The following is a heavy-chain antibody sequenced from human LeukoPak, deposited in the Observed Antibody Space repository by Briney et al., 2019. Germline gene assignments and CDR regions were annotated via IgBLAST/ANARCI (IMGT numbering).Heavy chain of an antibody. CDR1: GGSISSGDYY. Sequence: PSETLSLTCTVSGGSISSGDYYWSWIRQHPGKGLEWIGNIYYSGSTHYNPSLKSRVTISVDTSKNQFSLKLSSVTAADTAVYYCARLYQPYFDYWGQGTLVTVSS. V-gene: IGHV4-31*03. J-gene: IGHJ4*02. D-gene: IGHD2-2*01. CDR2: IYYSGST. CDR3: ARLYQPYFDY.